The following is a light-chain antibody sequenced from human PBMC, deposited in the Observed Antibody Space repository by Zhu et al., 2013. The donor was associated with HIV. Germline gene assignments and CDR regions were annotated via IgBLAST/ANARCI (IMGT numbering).Light chain of an antibody. J-gene: IGKJ4*01. CDR1: QSVSSSF. Sequence: DIVLTQSPGTLSLSPGDTATLSCRASQSVSSSFLAWYQQKIGQPPRLLMYETSTRAAGIPARFSGSGSVRDFTLTITGLEPEDFAVYYCQQYGSSPLTFGGGPRWKS. V-gene: IGKV3-20*01. CDR3: QQYGSSPLT. CDR2: ETS.